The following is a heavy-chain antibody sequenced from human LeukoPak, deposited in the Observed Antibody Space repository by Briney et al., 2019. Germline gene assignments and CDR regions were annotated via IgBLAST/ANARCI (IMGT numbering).Heavy chain of an antibody. CDR2: IYHSGST. Sequence: SETLSLTCTVSGGSISSYYWSWIRQPPGKGLEWIGYIYHSGSTYYNPSLKSRVTISVDRSKNQFSLKLSSVTAADTAVYYCARVGQLVGYYYYMDVWGKGTTVTVSS. D-gene: IGHD6-6*01. CDR1: GGSISSYY. CDR3: ARVGQLVGYYYYMDV. J-gene: IGHJ6*03. V-gene: IGHV4-59*12.